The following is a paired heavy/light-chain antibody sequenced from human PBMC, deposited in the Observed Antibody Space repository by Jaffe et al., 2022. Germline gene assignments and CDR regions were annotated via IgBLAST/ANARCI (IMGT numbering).Light chain of an antibody. J-gene: IGKJ2*01. V-gene: IGKV4-1*01. CDR2: WAS. CDR3: QQYYTTSRT. Sequence: DIVMTQSPDSLAVSLGERATINCKSSQSILYSSTNKNYLAWYQQKPGQPPKLLIYWASTRESGVPDRFSGSGSETDFTLTISSLQAEDVAVYYCQQYYTTSRTFGQGTKLEIK. CDR1: QSILYSSTNKNY.
Heavy chain of an antibody. CDR1: GFTLNNYA. Sequence: EVQLLESGGGLVQPGGSLRLSCTASGFTLNNYAMSWVRQAPGKGLEWVSGITGSGGTTYYADSVKGRFTISRDNSENTLCLQMNGLRAEDTAVYYCAKSGRGCSGDNCYSGGDYFDYWGQGTLVSVSS. CDR2: ITGSGGTT. D-gene: IGHD2-15*01. V-gene: IGHV3-23*01. J-gene: IGHJ4*02. CDR3: AKSGRGCSGDNCYSGGDYFDY.